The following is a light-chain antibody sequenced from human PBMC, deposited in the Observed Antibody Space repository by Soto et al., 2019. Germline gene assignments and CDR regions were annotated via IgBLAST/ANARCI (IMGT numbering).Light chain of an antibody. CDR2: GAS. Sequence: EVVMTQSPATLSVSPGERATLSCRASQSVNANLAWYQQKPGKAPRLLIHGASNSATGMPARFSGSGFGTEFNVSISRLQSENFAVYYCKPYNTWLWTVGQGTKVDI. CDR1: QSVNAN. J-gene: IGKJ1*01. CDR3: KPYNTWLWT. V-gene: IGKV3-15*01.